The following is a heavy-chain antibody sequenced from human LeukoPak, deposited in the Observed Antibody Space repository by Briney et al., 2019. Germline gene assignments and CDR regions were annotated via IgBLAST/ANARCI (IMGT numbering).Heavy chain of an antibody. J-gene: IGHJ3*02. CDR3: ARDLQSVPQGAFDI. D-gene: IGHD4-11*01. V-gene: IGHV3-21*01. Sequence: GGSLRLSCAASGFTFSSYSMNWVRQAPGKGLEWVSSISSSSSYIYYADSVKGRFTISRDNAKNSLYLQMNSLRAEDTAMCYCARDLQSVPQGAFDIWGQGTMVTVSS. CDR2: ISSSSSYI. CDR1: GFTFSSYS.